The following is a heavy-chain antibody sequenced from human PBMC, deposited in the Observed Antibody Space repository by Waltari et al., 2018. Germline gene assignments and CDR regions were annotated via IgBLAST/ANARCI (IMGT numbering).Heavy chain of an antibody. CDR3: ARSGTYRGYFDY. CDR1: GGSIGSSNNY. CDR2: IYYSGNT. D-gene: IGHD1-26*01. J-gene: IGHJ4*02. Sequence: QLQLQESGPGLVKPSEPLSLTCTVSGGSIGSSNNYWGWIRQPPGKGLEWIGIIYYSGNTYYNPSLKSRVTISVDTSKNQFSLRLSSATAADTAVYYCARSGTYRGYFDYWGQGTLVTVSS. V-gene: IGHV4-39*01.